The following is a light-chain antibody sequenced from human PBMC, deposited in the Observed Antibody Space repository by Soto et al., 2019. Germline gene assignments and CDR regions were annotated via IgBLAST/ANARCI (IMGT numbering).Light chain of an antibody. CDR2: LNSDGSH. Sequence: QPVLTQSPSASASLGASVKLTCTLSSGHSSYALAWHQQQPEKGPRYLMKLNSDGSHSKGDGIPDRFSGSSSGAERYLTIASLQYEDEADYYCQTWGTGIQVFGGGTKLTVL. CDR3: QTWGTGIQV. CDR1: SGHSSYA. V-gene: IGLV4-69*01. J-gene: IGLJ3*02.